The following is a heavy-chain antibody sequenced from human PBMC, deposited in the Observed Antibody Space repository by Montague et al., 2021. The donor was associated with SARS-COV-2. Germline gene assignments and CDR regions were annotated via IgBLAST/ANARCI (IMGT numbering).Heavy chain of an antibody. V-gene: IGHV4-34*01. CDR3: ARHGGHSYAHFAY. CDR1: GGSFSDYY. Sequence: SETLSLTCAVYGGSFSDYYWTWIRQPPGKGLEWIGSIYYSGSTYYNASLKSRVTISVDTSKNQFSLKLTSVTAADTAVYYCARHGGHSYAHFAYWGQGTLVIVSS. CDR2: IYYSGST. D-gene: IGHD5-18*01. J-gene: IGHJ4*02.